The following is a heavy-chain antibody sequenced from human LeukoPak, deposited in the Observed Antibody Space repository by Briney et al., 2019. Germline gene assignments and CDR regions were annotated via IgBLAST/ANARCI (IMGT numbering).Heavy chain of an antibody. V-gene: IGHV1-69*05. Sequence: SVKVSCKASGGTFSSYAISWVRQAPGQGLEWMGGTIPIFGTANYAQKFQGRVTITTDESTSTAYMELSSLRSEDTAVYYCARVGTEYSSSWTGYFDYWGQGTLVTVSS. CDR1: GGTFSSYA. J-gene: IGHJ4*02. D-gene: IGHD6-13*01. CDR2: TIPIFGTA. CDR3: ARVGTEYSSSWTGYFDY.